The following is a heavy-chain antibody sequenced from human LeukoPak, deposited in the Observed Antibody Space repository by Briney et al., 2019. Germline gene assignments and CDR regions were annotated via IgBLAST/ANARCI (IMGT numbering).Heavy chain of an antibody. D-gene: IGHD4-17*01. Sequence: ASVKVSCKASGYTFTSYDINWVRQATGQGLEWMGWMNPNSGNTGYAQKFQGRVTMTRNTSISTAYMELSSLRSEDTAVYYCARGHLRSRYYYYYGMDVWGQGTTVTVSS. CDR1: GYTFTSYD. J-gene: IGHJ6*02. CDR2: MNPNSGNT. CDR3: ARGHLRSRYYYYYGMDV. V-gene: IGHV1-8*01.